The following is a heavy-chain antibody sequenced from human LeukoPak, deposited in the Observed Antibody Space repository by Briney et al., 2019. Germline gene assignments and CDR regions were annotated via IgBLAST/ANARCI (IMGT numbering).Heavy chain of an antibody. CDR2: ISAYNGNT. J-gene: IGHJ6*02. Sequence: ASVKVSCKASGYTFTSYGISWVRQAPGQGLEWMGWISAYNGNTNYAQKFQGRVTMTEDTSTDTAYMELSSLRSEDTAVYYCATVRPAASPDAYYYYGMDVWGQGTTVTVSS. CDR1: GYTFTSYG. D-gene: IGHD2-2*01. V-gene: IGHV1-18*01. CDR3: ATVRPAASPDAYYYYGMDV.